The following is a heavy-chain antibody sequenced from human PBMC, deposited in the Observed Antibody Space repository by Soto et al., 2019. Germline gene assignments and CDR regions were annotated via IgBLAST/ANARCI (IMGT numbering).Heavy chain of an antibody. CDR3: AGGGYTYGPYTY. Sequence: GGSLRLSCAASGFTFSTYWMHWVRQAPGKGLLCVSRINNDGSSTTHADSVKGRFTISRDNSKNTLYLQMNSLRAEDTAVYYCAGGGYTYGPYTYWGQGTLVTVYS. V-gene: IGHV3-74*01. D-gene: IGHD5-18*01. J-gene: IGHJ4*02. CDR2: INNDGSST. CDR1: GFTFSTYW.